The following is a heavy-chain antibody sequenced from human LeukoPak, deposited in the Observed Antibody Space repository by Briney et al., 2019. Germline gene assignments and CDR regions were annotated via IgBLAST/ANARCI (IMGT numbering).Heavy chain of an antibody. D-gene: IGHD3-10*01. V-gene: IGHV4-39*01. CDR2: IYYSGST. J-gene: IGHJ5*02. Sequence: PSETLSLTCTVSVGSISSSSYYWGWIRQPPGKGLEWIGSIYYSGSTYYNPSLKTRVTISVDTSKNQFSLKLSSVTAADTAVNYCARHGRRPEKREGYGSGGFDPWGQGTLVTVSS. CDR3: ARHGRRPEKREGYGSGGFDP. CDR1: VGSISSSSYY.